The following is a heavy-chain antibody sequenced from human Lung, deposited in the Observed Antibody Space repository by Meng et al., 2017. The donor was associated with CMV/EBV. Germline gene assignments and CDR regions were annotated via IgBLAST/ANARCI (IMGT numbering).Heavy chain of an antibody. Sequence: VQLVQSGAEVKRPGASVKISCQASEYTFSGFYMNWARQAPGHGLEWLGRVNPVSDDTHYAQKFVGRLTVTRGATINTAFMELTSLRPDDTAVYYCAKSSDNGWSSWGPGTLVTVSS. CDR3: AKSSDNGWSS. V-gene: IGHV1-2*06. D-gene: IGHD6-19*01. J-gene: IGHJ4*01. CDR1: EYTFSGFY. CDR2: VNPVSDDT.